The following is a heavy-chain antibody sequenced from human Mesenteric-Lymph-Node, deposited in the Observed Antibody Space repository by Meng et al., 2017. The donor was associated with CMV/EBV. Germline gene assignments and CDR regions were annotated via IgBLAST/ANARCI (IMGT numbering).Heavy chain of an antibody. Sequence: GESLKISCAASGFTFSSYWMSWVRQAPGKGLEWVANIKQDGSEKYYVDSVKGRFTISRDNAKNSLYLQMNSLRAEDTALYYCAKDMGLDIVVVPAATGISSYYYYGMDVWGQGTTVTVSS. V-gene: IGHV3-7*03. J-gene: IGHJ6*02. CDR2: IKQDGSEK. D-gene: IGHD2-2*03. CDR3: AKDMGLDIVVVPAATGISSYYYYGMDV. CDR1: GFTFSSYW.